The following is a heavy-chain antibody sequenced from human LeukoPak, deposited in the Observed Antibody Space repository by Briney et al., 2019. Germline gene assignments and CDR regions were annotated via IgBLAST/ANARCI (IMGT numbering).Heavy chain of an antibody. CDR3: ARDSGDYDPFDY. Sequence: GGSLRLSCAASGFTFSSYSMNWVRQAPGKGLEWVSSISSSSSYIYYADSVKGRFTISRDNVKNSLYLQMNSLRAEDTAVYYCARDSGDYDPFDYWGQGTLVTVSS. D-gene: IGHD4-17*01. CDR1: GFTFSSYS. V-gene: IGHV3-21*01. J-gene: IGHJ4*02. CDR2: ISSSSSYI.